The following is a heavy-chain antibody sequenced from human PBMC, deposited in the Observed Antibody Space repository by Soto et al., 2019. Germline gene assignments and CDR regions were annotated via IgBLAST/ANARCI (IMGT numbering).Heavy chain of an antibody. Sequence: QSQLQESGPGLVKPSESLSLTCSVSGDSISRTNDYWAWIRQPPGKGLEWIGRIFYSGSTFYSPSLKSRVTISVVTSKNQFSLQLSSVTAADMAVYYCARHSFGELLYAFHMWGQGTMVIVSS. CDR2: IFYSGST. V-gene: IGHV4-39*01. CDR3: ARHSFGELLYAFHM. CDR1: GDSISRTNDY. J-gene: IGHJ3*02. D-gene: IGHD3-10*01.